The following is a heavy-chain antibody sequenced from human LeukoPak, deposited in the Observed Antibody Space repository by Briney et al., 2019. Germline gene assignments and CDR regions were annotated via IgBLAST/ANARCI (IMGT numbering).Heavy chain of an antibody. Sequence: GASVKVSCKASGYTCTSYDINWVRQATGQGLEWMGSMNPNSGNTGYAQKFQGRVTMTRNTSISTAYMELSSLRSEDTAVYYCARVRGDYDFWSGSNWFDPWGQGTLVTVSS. CDR3: ARVRGDYDFWSGSNWFDP. CDR1: GYTCTSYD. J-gene: IGHJ5*02. V-gene: IGHV1-8*01. CDR2: MNPNSGNT. D-gene: IGHD3-3*01.